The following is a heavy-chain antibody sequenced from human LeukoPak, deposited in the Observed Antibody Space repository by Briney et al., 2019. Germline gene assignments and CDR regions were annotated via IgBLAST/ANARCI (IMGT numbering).Heavy chain of an antibody. D-gene: IGHD2-8*01. CDR3: ARGHGCTNGVCQDFDY. CDR2: INHSGST. V-gene: IGHV4-34*01. J-gene: IGHJ4*02. CDR1: GGSFSGYY. Sequence: SETLSLTCAVYGGSFSGYYWSWIRQPPGKGLEWIGEINHSGSTNYNPSLKSRVTISVDTSKNQFSLKLSSVTAADTAVYYCARGHGCTNGVCQDFDYWGQGTLVTVSS.